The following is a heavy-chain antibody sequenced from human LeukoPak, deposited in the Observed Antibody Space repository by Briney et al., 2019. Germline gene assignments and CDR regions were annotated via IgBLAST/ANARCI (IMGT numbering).Heavy chain of an antibody. CDR2: INPNSGGT. CDR1: GYTFTDYY. D-gene: IGHD4-23*01. J-gene: IGHJ4*02. Sequence: GASVKVSCKASGYTFTDYYLHWVRQVPGQGLEWVGWINPNSGGTNYAQKFQGRVTMTTDTSITTAYMELSRLTSDDTAVYYCARVYNGGNSPSPGGYWGQGTLITVSS. V-gene: IGHV1-2*02. CDR3: ARVYNGGNSPSPGGY.